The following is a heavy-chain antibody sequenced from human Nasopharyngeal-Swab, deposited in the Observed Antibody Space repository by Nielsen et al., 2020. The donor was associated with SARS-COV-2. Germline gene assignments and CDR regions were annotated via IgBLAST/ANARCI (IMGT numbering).Heavy chain of an antibody. V-gene: IGHV3-48*03. Sequence: GESLKISCAASGFTFDNYEMNWVRQAPGKGLEWVSYISTSGATIHYADSVRGRFTISRDNAKKSLHLQMNSLRAEVTAVYYCARASRGWSWGQGTPVTVSS. J-gene: IGHJ5*02. CDR1: GFTFDNYE. D-gene: IGHD6-19*01. CDR2: ISTSGATI. CDR3: ARASRGWS.